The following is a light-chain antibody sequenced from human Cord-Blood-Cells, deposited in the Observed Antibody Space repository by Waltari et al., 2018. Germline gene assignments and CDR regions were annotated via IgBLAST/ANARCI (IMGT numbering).Light chain of an antibody. CDR2: DAS. CDR3: QWRSNWPPLP. J-gene: IGKJ4*01. CDR1: QRVSSY. V-gene: IGKV3-11*01. Sequence: DIVLTQSPPTLSLSPGERATLSCRASQRVSSYLAWYQQKPGQAPRLLIYDASHTTTGIPASFRGSGSGTNFTLTISRQEPEDFAVSYCQWRSNWPPLPFGGGTKVEI.